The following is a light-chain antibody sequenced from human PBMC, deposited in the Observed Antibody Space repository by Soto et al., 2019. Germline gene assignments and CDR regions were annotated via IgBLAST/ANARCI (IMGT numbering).Light chain of an antibody. CDR2: EVR. V-gene: IGLV2-14*01. CDR1: SSDVGNYNY. J-gene: IGLJ3*02. Sequence: QSALTQPASVSGSPGQSITISCTGTSSDVGNYNYVSWYQHRPGKAPRLMIYEVRNRLSGVSNRFSGSKSGNTASLTISGLQSEDEADYYCTSYTPTGALVFGSGTKLTVL. CDR3: TSYTPTGALV.